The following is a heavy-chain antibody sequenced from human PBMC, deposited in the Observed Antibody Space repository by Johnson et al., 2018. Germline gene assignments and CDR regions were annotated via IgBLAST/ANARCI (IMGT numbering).Heavy chain of an antibody. J-gene: IGHJ6*02. CDR3: AGDCSSTSCYTREYYYGRDV. D-gene: IGHD2-2*02. V-gene: IGHV1-69*01. CDR1: GGTFSSYA. CDR2: ILPIFGTA. Sequence: QVQLVPSGAEVKTPGSSXKVSCKASGGTFSSYAISWVRQAHGQGLEWMGGILPIFGTANYAQTFQGRVTMPADDSTSTPYMELSSLRYEDTAVYYWAGDCSSTSCYTREYYYGRDVWGQGTTVTVSS.